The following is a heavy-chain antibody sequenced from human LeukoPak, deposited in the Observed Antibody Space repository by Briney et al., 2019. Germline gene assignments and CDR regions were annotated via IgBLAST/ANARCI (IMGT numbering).Heavy chain of an antibody. CDR2: IYYSGST. CDR1: GGSVSSGSYY. V-gene: IGHV4-61*01. J-gene: IGHJ4*02. Sequence: SETLSLTCTVSGGSVSSGSYYWSCIRQPPGKGLEWIGYIYYSGSTNYNPSLKSRVTISVDTSKNQFSLKLSSVTAADTAVYYCATGDSSGYYYAGVPFDYWGQGTLVTVSS. CDR3: ATGDSSGYYYAGVPFDY. D-gene: IGHD3-22*01.